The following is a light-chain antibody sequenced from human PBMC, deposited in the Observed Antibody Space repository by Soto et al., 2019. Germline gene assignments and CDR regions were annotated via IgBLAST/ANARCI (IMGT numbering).Light chain of an antibody. V-gene: IGKV3-15*01. J-gene: IGKJ1*01. CDR2: AAS. CDR1: ESVTSR. Sequence: IVRTHSPSTLSVSPRNRATLSCMASESVTSRLAWYQQKPGQPPRLLIYAASTRATDVPARFSGGGSETEFTLTISSLQSEDFAVYFCQQYNIWPLWTFGQGTKVDIK. CDR3: QQYNIWPLWT.